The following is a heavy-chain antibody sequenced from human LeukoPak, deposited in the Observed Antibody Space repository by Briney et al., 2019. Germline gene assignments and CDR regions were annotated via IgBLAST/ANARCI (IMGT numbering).Heavy chain of an antibody. CDR2: ISYSGNT. CDR1: DASVTSYGYY. J-gene: IGHJ4*02. D-gene: IGHD3-16*01. CDR3: ATRMITVYYFDS. Sequence: PSGTLSLTCTVSDASVTSYGYYWTWIRQHPGKGLEWIGYISYSGNTYYSSSLKSRANIALDSSTNQFSLRLRSVTAADTAMYYCATRMITVYYFDSWGQGTPVTVSS. V-gene: IGHV4-31*03.